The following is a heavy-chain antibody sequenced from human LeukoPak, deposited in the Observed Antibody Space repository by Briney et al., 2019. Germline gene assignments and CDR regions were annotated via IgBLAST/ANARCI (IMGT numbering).Heavy chain of an antibody. CDR2: ISWNSGSI. V-gene: IGHV3-9*01. CDR1: GFTFDDYA. CDR3: ARDKIPSAGTPRGFDP. J-gene: IGHJ5*02. D-gene: IGHD6-13*01. Sequence: PGRSLRLSCAASGFTFDDYAMHWVRQGPGKGLEWVSGISWNSGSIGYADSVKGRFTISRDNAKNSLYLQMNSLRAEDTAVYYCARDKIPSAGTPRGFDPWGQGTLVTVSS.